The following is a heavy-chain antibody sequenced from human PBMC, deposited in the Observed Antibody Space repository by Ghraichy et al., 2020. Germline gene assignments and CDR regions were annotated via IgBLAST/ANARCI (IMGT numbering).Heavy chain of an antibody. J-gene: IGHJ3*02. CDR2: ISSSGTPI. D-gene: IGHD5-12*01. CDR3: ARGKRVATVDAFDI. CDR1: GFTFSTYT. V-gene: IGHV3-48*02. Sequence: GESLNISCAASGFTFSTYTMNWVRQAPGKGLEWVSYISSSGTPIYYADSLKGRFTISRDNAKNSLYLQMSSLRHEDTAVYYCARGKRVATVDAFDIWGQGTMVTVSS.